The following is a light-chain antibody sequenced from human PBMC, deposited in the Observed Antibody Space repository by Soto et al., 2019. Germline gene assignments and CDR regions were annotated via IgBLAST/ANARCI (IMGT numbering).Light chain of an antibody. J-gene: IGLJ1*01. CDR1: SSNIGSNT. CDR3: AAWDDSLNGYV. V-gene: IGLV1-44*01. Sequence: QSALTQPPSASGTPGQRVTISCSGSSSNIGSNTVNWYQQLPGTAPKLLIYSIYQRPSGVPDRFSGSKSGTSASLAISGLQSEDEADYYCAAWDDSLNGYVFGTGTKVTVL. CDR2: SIY.